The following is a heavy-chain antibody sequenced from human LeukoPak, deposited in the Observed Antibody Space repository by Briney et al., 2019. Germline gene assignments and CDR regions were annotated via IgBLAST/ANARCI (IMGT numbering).Heavy chain of an antibody. J-gene: IGHJ4*02. D-gene: IGHD3-9*01. CDR1: GYTFTSYG. CDR3: ARDPPYDILTGESGSYYFDY. V-gene: IGHV1-18*01. Sequence: GASVKVSCKASGYTFTSYGISWVRQAPGQGLEWMGWISGYNGNTNYAQKLQGRVTMTTDTSTSTAYMELRSLRSDDTAVYYCARDPPYDILTGESGSYYFDYWGQGTLVTVSS. CDR2: ISGYNGNT.